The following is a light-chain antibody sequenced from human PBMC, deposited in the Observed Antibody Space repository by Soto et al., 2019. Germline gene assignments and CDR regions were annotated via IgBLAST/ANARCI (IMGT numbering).Light chain of an antibody. CDR1: SSNIGSHT. V-gene: IGLV1-44*01. CDR3: AAWDDSLNGVI. CDR2: SNN. J-gene: IGLJ2*01. Sequence: QAVVTQPPSASGTPGQRITISCSGSSSNIGSHTVNWHQQVPGTAPKLLIYSNNERPSGVPDRFSGSKSGTSASLAISGLQSGDEADYYCAAWDDSLNGVIFGGGTKPTVL.